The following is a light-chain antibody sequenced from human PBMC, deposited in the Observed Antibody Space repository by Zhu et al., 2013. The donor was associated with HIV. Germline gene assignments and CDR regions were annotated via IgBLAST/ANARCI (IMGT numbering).Light chain of an antibody. V-gene: IGKV1-33*01. CDR2: SAS. CDR1: QDIGNY. CDR3: QQYDSMPLT. J-gene: IGKJ3*01. Sequence: IQMTQSPSSLSASVGDRVTITCRASQDIGNYLDWYQQKPGKAPKLLIYSASTLEAGVPSRFSARGSGTNFTLTISSLQPDDFGVYYCQQYDSMPLTFGPGTRVDIK.